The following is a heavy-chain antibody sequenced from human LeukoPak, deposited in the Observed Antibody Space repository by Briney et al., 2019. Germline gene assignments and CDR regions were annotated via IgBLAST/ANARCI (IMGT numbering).Heavy chain of an antibody. CDR2: IMSLIDMT. D-gene: IGHD4-17*01. Sequence: ASVKVSCTSSGGIFSSYAISWVRQAPGQGLEWMGRIMSLIDMTDYAQKFQGRLRIIADKSTSTAYMELSSLRYEDTAVYYCSRKPDPGDNKNLPARAVGGKGPTFMVSS. CDR3: SRKPDPGDNKNLPARAV. CDR1: GGIFSSYA. J-gene: IGHJ6*03. V-gene: IGHV1-69*04.